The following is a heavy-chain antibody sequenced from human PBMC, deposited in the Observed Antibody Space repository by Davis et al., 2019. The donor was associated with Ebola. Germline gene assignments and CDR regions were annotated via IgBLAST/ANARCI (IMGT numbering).Heavy chain of an antibody. CDR1: GGSISSYY. D-gene: IGHD3-22*01. J-gene: IGHJ4*02. V-gene: IGHV4-59*01. Sequence: SETLSLTCTVSGGSISSYYWSWIRQPPGKGLEWIGYIYYSGSTNYNPSLKSRVTISVDTSKNQFSLKLSSVTAADTAVYYCARGRDYYDSSGYYYPYFDYWGQGTLVTVSS. CDR3: ARGRDYYDSSGYYYPYFDY. CDR2: IYYSGST.